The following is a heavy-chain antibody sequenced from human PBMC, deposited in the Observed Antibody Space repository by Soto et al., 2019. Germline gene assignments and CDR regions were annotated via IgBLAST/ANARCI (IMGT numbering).Heavy chain of an antibody. CDR3: ASRYNWNYVDRRGMDV. CDR2: IIPIFGTA. V-gene: IGHV1-69*12. D-gene: IGHD1-7*01. CDR1: GGTFSSYA. J-gene: IGHJ6*02. Sequence: QVQLVQSGAEVKQPGSSVKVSCKASGGTFSSYAISWVRQAPGQGLEWMGGIIPIFGTANYAQKFQGRVTITADESTSTAYMELSSLRSEDTAVYYCASRYNWNYVDRRGMDVWGQGTTVTVSS.